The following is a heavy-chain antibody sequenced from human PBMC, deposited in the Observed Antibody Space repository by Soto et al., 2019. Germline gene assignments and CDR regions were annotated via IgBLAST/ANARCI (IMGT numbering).Heavy chain of an antibody. CDR2: ISAYNGNT. V-gene: IGHV1-18*01. CDR3: ARDKSNDYGDYNWFDP. Sequence: ASVKVSCKASGYTFTSYGISRVRQAPGQGLEWMGWISAYNGNTNYAQKLQGRVTMTTDTSTSTAYMELRSLRSDDTAVYYCARDKSNDYGDYNWFDPWGQGTLVTVSS. D-gene: IGHD4-17*01. J-gene: IGHJ5*02. CDR1: GYTFTSYG.